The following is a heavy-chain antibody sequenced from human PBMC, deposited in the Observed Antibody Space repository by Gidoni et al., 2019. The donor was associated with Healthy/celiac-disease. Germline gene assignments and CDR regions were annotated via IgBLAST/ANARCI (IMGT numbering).Heavy chain of an antibody. CDR1: GGTFSSYA. Sequence: QVQLVQSGAEVKKPGSSVKVSCKASGGTFSSYAISWVRQAPGQGLEWMGGIIPILGTANYAQKFQGRVKITADKSTSTAYRELSSLRSEDTAVYYCARVGCSSTSCYQNFDYWGQGTLVTVSS. V-gene: IGHV1-69*06. CDR2: IIPILGTA. CDR3: ARVGCSSTSCYQNFDY. J-gene: IGHJ4*02. D-gene: IGHD2-2*01.